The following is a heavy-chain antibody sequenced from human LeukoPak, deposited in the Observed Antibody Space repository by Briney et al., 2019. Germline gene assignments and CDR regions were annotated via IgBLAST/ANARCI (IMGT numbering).Heavy chain of an antibody. CDR2: TYYRSRWYK. D-gene: IGHD3-9*01. CDR1: GDSVSNNSAS. CDR3: ARWLTT. V-gene: IGHV6-1*01. J-gene: IGHJ5*02. Sequence: SQTLSLTCVISGDSVSNNSASWNWITQSPSRGLEWLGRTYYRSRWYKDYAVYVKSRITINPDTSKNQFSLQLNSVTPEDTAVYYCARWLTTWGQGTLVTVSS.